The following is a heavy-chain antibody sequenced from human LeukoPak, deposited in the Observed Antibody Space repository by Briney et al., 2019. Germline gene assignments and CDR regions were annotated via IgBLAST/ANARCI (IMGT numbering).Heavy chain of an antibody. V-gene: IGHV4-39*07. Sequence: TSETLSLTCTVSGGSISSSSYYWGWIRQPPGKGLEWIGSIYYSGSTNYNPSLKSRVTISVDKSKNQFSLKLSSVTAADTAVYYCASQQQLQLDYWGQGTLVTVSS. CDR3: ASQQQLQLDY. CDR1: GGSISSSSYY. D-gene: IGHD6-13*01. CDR2: IYYSGST. J-gene: IGHJ4*02.